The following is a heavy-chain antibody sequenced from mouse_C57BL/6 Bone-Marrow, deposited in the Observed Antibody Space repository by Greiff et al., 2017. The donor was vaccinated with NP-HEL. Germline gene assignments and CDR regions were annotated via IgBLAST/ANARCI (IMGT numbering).Heavy chain of an antibody. CDR2: ISSGGDYI. Sequence: EVMLVESGEGLVKPGGSLKLSCAASGFTFSSYAMSWVRQTPEKRLEWVAYISSGGDYIYYADTVKGRFTISRDNARNTLYLQMSSLKSEDTAMYYCTREPGPYYFDCWGQGTTLTVSS. D-gene: IGHD4-1*01. CDR1: GFTFSSYA. CDR3: TREPGPYYFDC. V-gene: IGHV5-9-1*02. J-gene: IGHJ2*01.